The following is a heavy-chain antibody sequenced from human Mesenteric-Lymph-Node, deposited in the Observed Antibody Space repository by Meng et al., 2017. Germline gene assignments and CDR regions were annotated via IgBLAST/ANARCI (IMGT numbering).Heavy chain of an antibody. J-gene: IGHJ4*02. D-gene: IGHD3-22*01. V-gene: IGHV1-69*13. CDR1: GGTFSSYA. CDR2: IIPIFGTA. CDR3: ARVEFRGNNHDSTGLGH. Sequence: SVKVSCKASGGTFSSYAISWVRQAPGQGLEWMGGIIPIFGTANYAQKFQGRVTITADESTSTAYMELSSLRSEDTAMYYCARVEFRGNNHDSTGLGHWGQGTLVTVSS.